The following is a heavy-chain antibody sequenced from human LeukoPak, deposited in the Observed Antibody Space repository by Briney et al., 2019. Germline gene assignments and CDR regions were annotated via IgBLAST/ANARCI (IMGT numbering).Heavy chain of an antibody. Sequence: KPSETLSLTCTVSGASVGSAGYYWSWIRQPPGGGLEWIGYVYYIANTNYNPSLKSRVTISVDTSKNQFSLKLSSVTAADTAVYYCARAAAGTGAFDIWGQGQWSPSLQ. V-gene: IGHV4-61*08. CDR2: VYYIANT. D-gene: IGHD6-13*01. J-gene: IGHJ3*02. CDR1: GASVGSAGYY. CDR3: ARAAAGTGAFDI.